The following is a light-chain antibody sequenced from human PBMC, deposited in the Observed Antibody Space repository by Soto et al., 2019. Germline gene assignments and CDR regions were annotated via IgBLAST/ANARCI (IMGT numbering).Light chain of an antibody. CDR3: QQRSNWPPLT. Sequence: EIVLTQSPETLSLSPGERATLSCRASESVSSYLAWYQQKPGQAPRLLIYDASNRATGIPARFSGSGSGTDFTLTISSLETEEFAVYYCQQRSNWPPLTFGGGTKVEIK. CDR1: ESVSSY. J-gene: IGKJ4*01. V-gene: IGKV3-11*01. CDR2: DAS.